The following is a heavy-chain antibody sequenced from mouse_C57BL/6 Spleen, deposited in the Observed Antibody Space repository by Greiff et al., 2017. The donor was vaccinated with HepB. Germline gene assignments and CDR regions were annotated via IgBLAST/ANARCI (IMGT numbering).Heavy chain of an antibody. CDR3: AGVEDYDDGLDC. V-gene: IGHV1-72*01. Sequence: QVQLQQPGAELVKPGASVKLSCKASGYTFTSYWMHWVKQRPGRGLEWIGRIDPSSGGTKYNEKFKGKATLTVDKPSSTAYMQLSSLTSEDSAVYDSAGVEDYDDGLDCWGQGTTLTVSS. CDR2: IDPSSGGT. D-gene: IGHD2-4*01. CDR1: GYTFTSYW. J-gene: IGHJ2*01.